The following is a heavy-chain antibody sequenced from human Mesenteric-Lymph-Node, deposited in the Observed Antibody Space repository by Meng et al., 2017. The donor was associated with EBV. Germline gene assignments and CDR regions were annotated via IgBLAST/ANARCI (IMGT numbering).Heavy chain of an antibody. CDR2: INHSGST. CDR3: ARGPNYWYFDL. V-gene: IGHV4-34*01. CDR1: GRSFSGYY. Sequence: QVQLQQWGAGLLNPSETLSLTCAVNGRSFSGYYWSWIRQPPGKGLEWIGEINHSGSTNYNPSLKSRVTISVDTSKNQFSLKLSSVTAADTAVYYCARGPNYWYFDLWGRGTLVTVSS. J-gene: IGHJ2*01.